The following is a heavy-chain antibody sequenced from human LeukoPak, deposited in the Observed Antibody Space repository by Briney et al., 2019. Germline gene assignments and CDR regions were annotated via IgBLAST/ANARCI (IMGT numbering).Heavy chain of an antibody. D-gene: IGHD5-18*01. J-gene: IGHJ4*02. Sequence: GGSLRLSCAASGFTVSGTWMHWVRQAPGKGLVWVSRINNDGRSTSYADPVKGRFTISRGNAKNTLYMQMNSLRAEDTAVYYCGTAFEFWGQGTLVTVSS. CDR1: GFTVSGTW. V-gene: IGHV3-74*01. CDR3: GTAFEF. CDR2: INNDGRST.